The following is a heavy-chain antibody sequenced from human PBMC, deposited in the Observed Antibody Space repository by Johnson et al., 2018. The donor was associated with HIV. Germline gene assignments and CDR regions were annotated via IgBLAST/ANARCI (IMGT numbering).Heavy chain of an antibody. CDR1: GFTFDDYA. J-gene: IGHJ3*02. CDR3: AVWGCSSTSCYGEGAFDI. V-gene: IGHV3-9*01. D-gene: IGHD2-2*01. CDR2: ISWNSGSI. Sequence: VQLVESGGGLVQPGGSLRLSCAASGFTFDDYAMHWVRQAPGKGLEWVSGISWNSGSIGYADSVQGRFTISRDNAKKSLYLQMNSLRAEDTALYYCAVWGCSSTSCYGEGAFDIWGQGTKVTVSS.